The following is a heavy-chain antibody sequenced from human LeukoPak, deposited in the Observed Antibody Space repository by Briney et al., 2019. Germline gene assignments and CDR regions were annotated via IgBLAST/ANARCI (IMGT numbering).Heavy chain of an antibody. CDR2: IHPGRGDT. CDR1: GYTFIVYY. Sequence: ASVKVSCKASGYTFIVYYMHWVRQAPGQGLEWMGWIHPGRGDTNIAQKFQGRVSLTRDMSISTAYMELSRLTSDDTAVYYCARDHNWGPDYWGQGTLVSVSS. V-gene: IGHV1-2*02. D-gene: IGHD7-27*01. CDR3: ARDHNWGPDY. J-gene: IGHJ4*02.